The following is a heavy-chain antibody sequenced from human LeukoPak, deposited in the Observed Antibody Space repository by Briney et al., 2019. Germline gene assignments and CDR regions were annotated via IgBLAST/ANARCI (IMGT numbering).Heavy chain of an antibody. CDR1: GFTFSSYW. V-gene: IGHV3-7*01. CDR3: ARGPNRGHYISDY. J-gene: IGHJ4*02. CDR2: IKQDGSEK. Sequence: PGGSLRLSCAASGFTFSSYWMSWVRQAPGKGLEWVANIKQDGSEKYYVDSVKGRFTISRDNAKNSLYLQMNSLRAEDTAVYYCARGPNRGHYISDYWGQGTLVTVSS. D-gene: IGHD2-2*02.